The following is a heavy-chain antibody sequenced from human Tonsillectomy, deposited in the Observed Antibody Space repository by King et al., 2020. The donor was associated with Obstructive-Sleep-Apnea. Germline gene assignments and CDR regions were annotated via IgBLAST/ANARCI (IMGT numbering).Heavy chain of an antibody. CDR3: AREGAPGTNWFDP. CDR1: SDSIRSTDYY. Sequence: QLQESGPGLVKPSETLSITCTVSSDSIRSTDYYWGWIRQPPGKGLEWIGNIHNSRTTYYNPSLKSRVTISVDTSKNQFSLNLSSVTAADTAVYYCAREGAPGTNWFDPWGQGTLVTVSS. J-gene: IGHJ5*02. D-gene: IGHD6-13*01. CDR2: IHNSRTT. V-gene: IGHV4-39*07.